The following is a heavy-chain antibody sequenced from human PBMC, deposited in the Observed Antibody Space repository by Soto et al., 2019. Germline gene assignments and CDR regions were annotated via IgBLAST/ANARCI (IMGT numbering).Heavy chain of an antibody. J-gene: IGHJ4*02. V-gene: IGHV4-31*03. CDR1: GGSISSGGYY. CDR3: ARAESSGLVAY. Sequence: SETLSLTCTVSGGSISSGGYYWSWIRQHPGKGLEWIGYIYYSGSTYYNPSLKSRVTISVDTSKSQFSLKLSSVTAADTAVYYCARAESSGLVAYWGQGTLVTVSS. CDR2: IYYSGST. D-gene: IGHD3-22*01.